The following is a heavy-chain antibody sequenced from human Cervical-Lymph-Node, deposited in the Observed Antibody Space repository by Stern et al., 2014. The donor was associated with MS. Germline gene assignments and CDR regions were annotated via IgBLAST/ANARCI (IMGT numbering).Heavy chain of an antibody. D-gene: IGHD5-12*01. V-gene: IGHV3-30*01. Sequence: VQLVESGGGVVQPGRSLRLSCAASGFTFSSYAMHWVRQAPGKGLEWVAVISYDGSNKYYADSVKGRFTISRDNSKNTLYLQMNSLRAEDTAVYYCARVHPYSGYDYYFDYWGQGTLVTVSS. CDR1: GFTFSSYA. CDR2: ISYDGSNK. CDR3: ARVHPYSGYDYYFDY. J-gene: IGHJ4*02.